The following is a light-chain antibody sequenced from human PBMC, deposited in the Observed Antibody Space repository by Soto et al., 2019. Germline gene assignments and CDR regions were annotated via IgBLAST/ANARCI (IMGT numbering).Light chain of an antibody. CDR2: KAS. CDR1: QSISSW. V-gene: IGKV1-5*03. J-gene: IGKJ1*01. CDR3: QQYNSYST. Sequence: DIQMTQSPSTLSASVGDRVTITCRASQSISSWLAWYQQKPGKAPKLLIYKASSLESGVPSRFSGSGSGTEFTLTICSLQPDDLATYYCQQYNSYSTFGQGTKVEIK.